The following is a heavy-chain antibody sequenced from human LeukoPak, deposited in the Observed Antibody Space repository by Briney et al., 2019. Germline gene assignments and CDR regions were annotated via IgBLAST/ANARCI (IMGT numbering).Heavy chain of an antibody. V-gene: IGHV3-7*01. D-gene: IGHD3-22*01. CDR1: GFTFSSYW. J-gene: IGHJ4*02. Sequence: GGSLRLSCAASGFTFSSYWMSWVRQAPGKGLEWVANIKQDGSEKYYVDSVKGRFTISRDNAKNSVYLQMNSLRAEDTAVYYCASGYYYDSSGPPDYFDCWGQGTLVTVSS. CDR2: IKQDGSEK. CDR3: ASGYYYDSSGPPDYFDC.